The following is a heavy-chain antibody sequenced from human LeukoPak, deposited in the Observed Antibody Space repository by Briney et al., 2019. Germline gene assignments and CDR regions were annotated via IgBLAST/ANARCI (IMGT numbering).Heavy chain of an antibody. D-gene: IGHD5-18*01. CDR3: ARVKEGYSYGPWDY. V-gene: IGHV1-69*13. J-gene: IGHJ4*02. Sequence: SVKVSCKASGGTFSSYAISWVRQAPGQGLEWMGGIIPIFGTANYAQKFQGRVTITADESTSTAYMELSSLRSEDTAVYYCARVKEGYSYGPWDYWDQGTLVTVSS. CDR1: GGTFSSYA. CDR2: IIPIFGTA.